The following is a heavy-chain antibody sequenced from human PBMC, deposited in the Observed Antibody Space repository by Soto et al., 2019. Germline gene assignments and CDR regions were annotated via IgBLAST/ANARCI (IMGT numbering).Heavy chain of an antibody. V-gene: IGHV3-30-3*01. CDR2: ISYDGSNK. J-gene: IGHJ6*02. Sequence: QVQLVESGGGVVQPGRSLRLSCAASGFTFSSYAMHWVRQAPGKGLEWVAVISYDGSNKYYADSVKGRFTISRDNSKNTRYLQMNSLRAEDTAVYYCARGGGYSSSWYEDYYYGMDVWGQGTTVTVSS. CDR1: GFTFSSYA. CDR3: ARGGGYSSSWYEDYYYGMDV. D-gene: IGHD6-13*01.